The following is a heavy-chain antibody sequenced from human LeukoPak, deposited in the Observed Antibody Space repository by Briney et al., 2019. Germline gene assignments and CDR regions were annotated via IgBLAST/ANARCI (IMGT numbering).Heavy chain of an antibody. Sequence: GGSLRLSCVASRFGFSSYGMTWVRQAPGKGLEWVSTISDNGSRIFYAASVKGRFTISRDNSKSTVYLQMNSLRAEDTAIYYCAKNECSGLVYYYMDVWGKGTTVTISS. D-gene: IGHD3-10*02. CDR3: AKNECSGLVYYYMDV. V-gene: IGHV3-23*01. CDR1: RFGFSSYG. J-gene: IGHJ6*03. CDR2: ISDNGSRI.